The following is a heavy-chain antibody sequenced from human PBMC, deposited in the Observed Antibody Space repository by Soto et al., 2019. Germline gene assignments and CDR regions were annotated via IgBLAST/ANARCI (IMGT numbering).Heavy chain of an antibody. J-gene: IGHJ5*02. CDR3: AISLRYSGSYYPAAWFDA. CDR1: GYTFTSYG. D-gene: IGHD1-26*01. V-gene: IGHV1-18*01. CDR2: ISAYNGNT. Sequence: ASVKVSCKASGYTFTSYGISWVRQAPGQGLEWMGWISAYNGNTNYAQKLQGRVTMTTDTSTSTAYMELRSLRSDDTAVYYCAISLRYSGSYYPAAWFDAWGQVTLVTVSS.